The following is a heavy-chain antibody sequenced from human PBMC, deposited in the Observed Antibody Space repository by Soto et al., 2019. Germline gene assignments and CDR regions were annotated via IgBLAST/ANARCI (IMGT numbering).Heavy chain of an antibody. CDR2: IYCRGST. V-gene: IGHV4-30-4*01. Sequence: QVQLQESGPGLVKPSQTLSLTCTVSGGSISSGDSYWSWIRQPPGRGLEWIGYIYCRGSTYYTPSLKSRGTISVDTSKSQFSLKLSSVTAADTAVYYCARAAKTYYYDSSGYYYTFDIWGQGTMVTVSS. J-gene: IGHJ3*02. D-gene: IGHD3-22*01. CDR1: GGSISSGDSY. CDR3: ARAAKTYYYDSSGYYYTFDI.